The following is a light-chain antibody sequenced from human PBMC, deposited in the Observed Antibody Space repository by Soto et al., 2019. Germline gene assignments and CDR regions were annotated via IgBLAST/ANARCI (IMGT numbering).Light chain of an antibody. J-gene: IGKJ1*01. Sequence: VLTQAPGTKTRAPGAMATLSCRASQSVSSNLAWYQQKPGQAPRLLIYDASNRATGIPARFSGSRSGTEFTLTISSLQSEDFAIYYCQQYNNWPRTFGQGTKVDI. CDR3: QQYNNWPRT. CDR2: DAS. CDR1: QSVSSN. V-gene: IGKV3D-15*01.